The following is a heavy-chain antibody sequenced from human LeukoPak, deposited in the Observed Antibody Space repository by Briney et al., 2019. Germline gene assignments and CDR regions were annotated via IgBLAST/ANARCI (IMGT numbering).Heavy chain of an antibody. CDR2: IYHSGST. V-gene: IGHV4-38-2*01. D-gene: IGHD5-18*01. Sequence: SETLSLTCAVAGYSISSGYYWGWIRQPPGKGLEWIGSIYHSGSTYYNPSLKSRVTISVDTSKNQFSLKLSSVTAADTAVYYCARLRYSYGYYFDYWGQGTLVTVSS. J-gene: IGHJ4*02. CDR3: ARLRYSYGYYFDY. CDR1: GYSISSGYY.